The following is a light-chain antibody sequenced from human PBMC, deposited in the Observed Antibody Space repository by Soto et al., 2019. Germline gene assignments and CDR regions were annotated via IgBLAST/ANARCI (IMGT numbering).Light chain of an antibody. Sequence: EIVLTQSPGTLSLSPGERATLSCRASQSVSSSYLAWYQQKPGQAPRLLIYGASSRATGIPDRFSGSGSGRDFTLTISXLXPEXXAVXXCQXXGSSLFTFGPGTKVDIK. J-gene: IGKJ3*01. V-gene: IGKV3-20*01. CDR1: QSVSSSY. CDR2: GAS. CDR3: QXXGSSLFT.